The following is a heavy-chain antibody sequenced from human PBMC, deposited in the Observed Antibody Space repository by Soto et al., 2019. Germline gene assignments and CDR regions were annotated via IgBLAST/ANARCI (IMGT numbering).Heavy chain of an antibody. J-gene: IGHJ3*02. Sequence: SVKVSCKASGGTFSSYAISWVRQAPGQGLEWMGGIIPIFGTANYAQKFQGRVTITADESTSTACMELSSLRSEDTAVYYCARDWVVRSLFDIWGQGTMVTVSS. CDR2: IIPIFGTA. V-gene: IGHV1-69*13. CDR1: GGTFSSYA. CDR3: ARDWVVRSLFDI. D-gene: IGHD3-10*01.